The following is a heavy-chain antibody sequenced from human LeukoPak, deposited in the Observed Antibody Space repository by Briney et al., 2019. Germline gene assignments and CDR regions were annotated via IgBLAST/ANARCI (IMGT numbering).Heavy chain of an antibody. CDR3: ARGRGRITIFGVVSGAYNWFDP. CDR2: INHSGST. Sequence: SETLSLTCAVYGGSFSGYYWSWIRQPPGKGLEWIGEINHSGSTNYNPSLKSRVTISVDTSKNQFSLKLSSVTAAATAVYYCARGRGRITIFGVVSGAYNWFDPWGQGTLVTVSS. D-gene: IGHD3-3*01. J-gene: IGHJ5*02. V-gene: IGHV4-34*01. CDR1: GGSFSGYY.